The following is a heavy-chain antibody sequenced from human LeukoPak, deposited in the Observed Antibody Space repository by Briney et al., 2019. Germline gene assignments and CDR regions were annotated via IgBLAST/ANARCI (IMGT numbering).Heavy chain of an antibody. CDR3: AKGSGGSCYSPADY. D-gene: IGHD2-15*01. V-gene: IGHV3-23*01. CDR2: ISGGGGSV. Sequence: PGGSLRLSCAASGFTFSGHAMNWVRQAPGKGLEWVSGISGGGGSVYYADSVKSRFTISRDNSKNTLYLQMNSLRAEDTALYYCAKGSGGSCYSPADYWGQGALVTVFS. J-gene: IGHJ4*02. CDR1: GFTFSGHA.